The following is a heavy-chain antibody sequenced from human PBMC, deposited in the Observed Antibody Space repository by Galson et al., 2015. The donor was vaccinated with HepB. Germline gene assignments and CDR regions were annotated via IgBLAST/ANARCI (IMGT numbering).Heavy chain of an antibody. CDR2: IYTSGST. V-gene: IGHV4-61*02. CDR3: ARDKGVARYCSSTSCYGGYYYYGMDV. CDR1: GGSISSGSYY. J-gene: IGHJ6*02. Sequence: TLSLTCTVSGGSISSGSYYWSWIRQPAGKGLEWIGRIYTSGSTNYNPSLTSRVTISVDTSKNQFSLKLSSRTAADTAVYYCARDKGVARYCSSTSCYGGYYYYGMDVWGQGTTVTVSS. D-gene: IGHD2-2*01.